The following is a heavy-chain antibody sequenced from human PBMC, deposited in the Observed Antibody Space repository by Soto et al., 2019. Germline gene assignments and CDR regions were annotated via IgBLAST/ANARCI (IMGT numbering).Heavy chain of an antibody. CDR3: ARSAHIVVVAAAITYGWFDP. V-gene: IGHV1-46*01. Sequence: GASVKVSCRASGYTFTSYYMHWVRQAPGQGLEWMGIINPSDGRTTYAQKFQGRVTMTRDTSTSTVYMQLSSLRSEDTAVYFCARSAHIVVVAAAITYGWFDPWGPGTLVTVSS. CDR1: GYTFTSYY. CDR2: INPSDGRT. D-gene: IGHD2-2*02. J-gene: IGHJ5*02.